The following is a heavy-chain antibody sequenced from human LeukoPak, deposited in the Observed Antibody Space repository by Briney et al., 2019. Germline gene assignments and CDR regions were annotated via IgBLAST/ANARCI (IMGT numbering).Heavy chain of an antibody. J-gene: IGHJ4*02. CDR1: GFTFDDYA. D-gene: IGHD6-19*01. CDR2: ISWNSGSI. CDR3: AKDMGGQWLVLGYFFDY. Sequence: GGSLRLSCAASGFTFDDYAMHWVRQAPGKGLEWVSGISWNSGSIGYADSVKGRFTTSRDNAKNSLYLQMNSLRAEDTALYYCAKDMGGQWLVLGYFFDYWGQGTLVTVSS. V-gene: IGHV3-9*01.